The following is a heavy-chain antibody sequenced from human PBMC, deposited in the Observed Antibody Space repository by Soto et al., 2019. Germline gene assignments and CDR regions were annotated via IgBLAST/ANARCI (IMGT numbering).Heavy chain of an antibody. CDR3: ARHQSSGWYFDAFDI. CDR1: GGSISSGGYY. Sequence: SETLSLTCAVSGGSISSGGYYWSWIRQPPGKGLEWLGYIYYSGSTNYNPSLKSRVTISVDTSKNQFSLKLSSLTAADTAVYYCARHQSSGWYFDAFDIWGQGTMVTVSS. V-gene: IGHV4-61*08. D-gene: IGHD6-19*01. J-gene: IGHJ3*02. CDR2: IYYSGST.